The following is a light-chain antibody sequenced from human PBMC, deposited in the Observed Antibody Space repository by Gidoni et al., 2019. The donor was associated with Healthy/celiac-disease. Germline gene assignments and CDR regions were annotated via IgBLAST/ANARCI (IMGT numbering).Light chain of an antibody. Sequence: SYELTQPPSVSVYPGQTASITCSGDKLGDKYACWYQQKPGQYPVLVIYQDSKRPSCIPERFSGANSGNTATLTISGTQAMDEADYYCQAWDSSTAAFGGGTKLTVL. CDR1: KLGDKY. CDR2: QDS. CDR3: QAWDSSTAA. V-gene: IGLV3-1*01. J-gene: IGLJ2*01.